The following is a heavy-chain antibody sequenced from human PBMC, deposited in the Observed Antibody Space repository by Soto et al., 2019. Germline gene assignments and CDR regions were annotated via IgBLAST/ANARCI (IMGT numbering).Heavy chain of an antibody. J-gene: IGHJ6*02. Sequence: SVKVSCKASGGTFSSYAISWVRQAPGQGLEWMGGIIPIFGTANYAQKFQGRVTITADKSTSTAYMELSSLRSEDTAVYYCASFVDTAMVGAYYYYGMDVWGQWTTVTVSS. D-gene: IGHD5-18*01. CDR2: IIPIFGTA. V-gene: IGHV1-69*06. CDR3: ASFVDTAMVGAYYYYGMDV. CDR1: GGTFSSYA.